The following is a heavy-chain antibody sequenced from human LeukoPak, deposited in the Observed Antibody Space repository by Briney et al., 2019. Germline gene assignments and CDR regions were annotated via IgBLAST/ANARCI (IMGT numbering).Heavy chain of an antibody. CDR3: ATPTPTVVDMGYFQH. CDR2: FDPEDGET. Sequence: ASVKVSCKVSGYTLTELSMHWVRQAPGKGLEWMGGFDPEDGETIYAQKFQGRVTMTEDTSTDTAYMELSSLRSEDTAVYYCATPTPTVVDMGYFQHWGQGTLVTVSS. J-gene: IGHJ1*01. CDR1: GYTLTELS. D-gene: IGHD4-23*01. V-gene: IGHV1-24*01.